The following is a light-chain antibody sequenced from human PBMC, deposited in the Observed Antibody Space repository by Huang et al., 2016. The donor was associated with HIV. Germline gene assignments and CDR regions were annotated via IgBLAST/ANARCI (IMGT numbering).Light chain of an antibody. Sequence: IQMTQSPSTLSASVGDRVTVTCRASESIGSWLAWYQQKPGKAPKLLIYKASTSTSDVPSRFSGSGSGTQFSLIISSLQPDGFATYYCQQYSTSMYSFGQGTKVEIK. CDR1: ESIGSW. V-gene: IGKV1-5*03. J-gene: IGKJ2*01. CDR2: KAS. CDR3: QQYSTSMYS.